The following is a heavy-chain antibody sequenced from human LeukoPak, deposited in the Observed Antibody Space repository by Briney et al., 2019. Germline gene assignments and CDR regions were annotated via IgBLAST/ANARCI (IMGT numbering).Heavy chain of an antibody. Sequence: GASVKVSCKASGGTFSSYAISWVRQAPGQGLEWMGRIIPILGIANYAQKFQGRVKITADKSTGTAYMELSSLRSEDTAVYYCARLGGSSGWLNDYWGQGTLVTVSS. V-gene: IGHV1-69*04. CDR1: GGTFSSYA. CDR3: ARLGGSSGWLNDY. J-gene: IGHJ4*02. CDR2: IIPILGIA. D-gene: IGHD6-19*01.